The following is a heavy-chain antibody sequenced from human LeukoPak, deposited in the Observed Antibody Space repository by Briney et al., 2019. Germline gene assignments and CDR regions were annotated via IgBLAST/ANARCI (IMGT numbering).Heavy chain of an antibody. D-gene: IGHD6-19*01. CDR3: AKRAGFSSGWYEGDAFDI. J-gene: IGHJ3*02. CDR1: GFTFSSYA. Sequence: GGSLRLSCAASGFTFSSYAMSWVRQAPGKGLEWVSAISGSCGSTYYADSVKGRFTISRDNSKNTLYLQMNSLRAEDTAVYYCAKRAGFSSGWYEGDAFDIWGQGTMVTVSS. V-gene: IGHV3-23*01. CDR2: ISGSCGST.